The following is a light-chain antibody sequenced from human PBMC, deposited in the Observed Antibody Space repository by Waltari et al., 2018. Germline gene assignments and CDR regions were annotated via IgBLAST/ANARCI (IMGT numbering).Light chain of an antibody. V-gene: IGLV2-23*01. J-gene: IGLJ2*01. CDR3: CSYASGSTII. CDR1: SNAVGSYNL. CDR2: EGS. Sequence: QSALTQPAYVSGSPGQSITISCTGTSNAVGSYNLVPWYQRHPGKAPELLIYEGSKRPSGVSNRFSGSKSGNTASLTISGLQAEDEADYFCCSYASGSTIIFGGGTKLTVL.